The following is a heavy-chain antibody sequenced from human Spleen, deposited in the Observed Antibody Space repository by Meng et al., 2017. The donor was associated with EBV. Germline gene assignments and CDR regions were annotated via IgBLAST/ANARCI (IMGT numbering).Heavy chain of an antibody. J-gene: IGHJ4*02. CDR3: ALDYGDYYFDY. CDR1: GFSLSTSGVG. Sequence: QITLKESGSTLVKPTQTLTPTCTFSGFSLSTSGVGVGWIRQAPGKALEWLALIYWDDDKRYSPSLKSRLTITKDTSKNQVVLTMTNMDPVDTATYYCALDYGDYYFDYWGQGTLVTVSS. D-gene: IGHD4-17*01. V-gene: IGHV2-5*02. CDR2: IYWDDDK.